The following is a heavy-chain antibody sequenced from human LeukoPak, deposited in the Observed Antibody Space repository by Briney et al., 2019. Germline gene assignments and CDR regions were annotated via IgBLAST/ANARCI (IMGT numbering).Heavy chain of an antibody. Sequence: PGGSLRLSCAASGFTFSIYSMNWVRQAPGKGLEWVSHISGSSSVIYYADSVKGRFTISRDNAKNSLYLQMNSLRAEDTAVYYCAKEIHRHYDSSVYADPVDCWGRGTLVTVSS. V-gene: IGHV3-48*01. CDR1: GFTFSIYS. D-gene: IGHD3-22*01. CDR3: AKEIHRHYDSSVYADPVDC. J-gene: IGHJ4*02. CDR2: ISGSSSVI.